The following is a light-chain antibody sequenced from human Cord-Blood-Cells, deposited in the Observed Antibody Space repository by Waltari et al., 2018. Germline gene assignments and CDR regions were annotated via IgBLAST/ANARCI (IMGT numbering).Light chain of an antibody. CDR2: GAS. Sequence: EIVLTQSPGTLSLSPGERATLSCRASQSVSSSYLAWYQQKPGPAPRLRIYGASSRATGIPDRFSGSGSGTDFTLTSSRLEPEDFAVYYCQQYGSSPPYTFGQGTKLEIK. CDR3: QQYGSSPPYT. V-gene: IGKV3-20*01. J-gene: IGKJ2*01. CDR1: QSVSSSY.